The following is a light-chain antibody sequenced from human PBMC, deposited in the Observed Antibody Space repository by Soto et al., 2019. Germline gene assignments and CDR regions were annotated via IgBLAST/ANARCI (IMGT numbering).Light chain of an antibody. Sequence: DIVMTQSPLSLPVTPGEPASISCRSSQSLLHSNGYTYLDWYLQRPGQSPQLLIYLSSYRASGVPDRFSGSGSGTDFTLKISRVETEDVGVYYSMQALQTPWTFGQGTKVEIK. CDR2: LSS. CDR1: QSLLHSNGYTY. CDR3: MQALQTPWT. V-gene: IGKV2-28*01. J-gene: IGKJ1*01.